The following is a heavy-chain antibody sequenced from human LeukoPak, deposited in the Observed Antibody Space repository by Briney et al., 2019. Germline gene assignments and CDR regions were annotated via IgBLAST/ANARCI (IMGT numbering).Heavy chain of an antibody. CDR3: ARAARYSSSWYFDY. V-gene: IGHV4-31*03. Sequence: SETLSLTCTVSGVSISSGGYYWRWIRQHPGKGLEWIGYIYYSGSTYYNPSLKSRVTISVDTSKNQFSLKLSSVTAADTAVYYCARAARYSSSWYFDYWGQGTLVTVSS. D-gene: IGHD6-13*01. J-gene: IGHJ4*02. CDR2: IYYSGST. CDR1: GVSISSGGYY.